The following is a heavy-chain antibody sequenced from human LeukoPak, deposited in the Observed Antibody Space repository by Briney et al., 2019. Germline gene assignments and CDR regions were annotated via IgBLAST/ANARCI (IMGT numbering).Heavy chain of an antibody. J-gene: IGHJ3*02. CDR1: GYTFTSYG. Sequence: GASVKVSCKASGYTFTSYGISWVRQAPGQGLEWMGWISAYNGNTNYAQKLQGRVTMTTDTSTSTAYMELRSLRSDDTAVYYCASSFEMVRGVFALLGAFDIWGQGTMVTVSS. D-gene: IGHD3-10*01. CDR3: ASSFEMVRGVFALLGAFDI. CDR2: ISAYNGNT. V-gene: IGHV1-18*01.